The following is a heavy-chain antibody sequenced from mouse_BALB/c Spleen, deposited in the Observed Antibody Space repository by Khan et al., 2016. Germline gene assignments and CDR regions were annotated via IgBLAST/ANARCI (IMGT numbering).Heavy chain of an antibody. CDR3: AIGGSGWFAY. V-gene: IGHV14-3*02. CDR1: GFNIKDTY. CDR2: IDPANGNT. J-gene: IGHJ3*01. Sequence: VQLKQSGAELVKPGASVKLSCTASGFNIKDTYMHWVKQRPEQGLEWIGRIDPANGNTKYDPKFQDKATVTSETSSNTAYLQLSSMTSEDSAFYYCAIGGSGWFAYWGQGTLVTVSA.